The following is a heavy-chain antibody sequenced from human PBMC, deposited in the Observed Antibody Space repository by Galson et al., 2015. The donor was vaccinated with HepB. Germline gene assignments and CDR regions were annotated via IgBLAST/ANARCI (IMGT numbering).Heavy chain of an antibody. CDR3: ARDPAGGIGRGAFDI. CDR2: INPSGGST. D-gene: IGHD1-26*01. J-gene: IGHJ3*02. CDR1: GYTFTSYY. Sequence: SVKVSCKASGYTFTSYYMHWVRQAPGQGLEWMGIINPSGGSTSYAQKFQGRVTMTRDTSTSTVYMELSSLRSEDTAVYYCARDPAGGIGRGAFDIWGQGTMVTVSS. V-gene: IGHV1-46*03.